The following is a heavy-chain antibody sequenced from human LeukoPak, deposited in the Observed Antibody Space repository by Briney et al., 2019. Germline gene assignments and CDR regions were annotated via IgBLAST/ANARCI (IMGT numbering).Heavy chain of an antibody. D-gene: IGHD2-15*01. CDR2: INPSGGST. V-gene: IGHV1-46*01. CDR3: ARDPVVAATEGYFDY. J-gene: IGHJ4*02. CDR1: GYTFTSYY. Sequence: ASVKVSCKASGYTFTSYYMHWVRQAPGQGLEWMGIINPSGGSTSYAQKFQGRVTMTRDTSTSTVYMELSSLRSEDTAVYYCARDPVVAATEGYFDYWGQGTLVTVSS.